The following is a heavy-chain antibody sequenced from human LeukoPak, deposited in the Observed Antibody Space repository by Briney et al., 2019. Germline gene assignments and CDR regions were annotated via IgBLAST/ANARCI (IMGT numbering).Heavy chain of an antibody. Sequence: GGSLRLSCAASGFTFSSYSMNWVRQAPGKGLEWVSYISSSSSTLYYADSVKGRFTISRDNAKNSLYLQMNSLRAEDTAVYYCARAWIQLSFDYWGQGTLVTVSS. J-gene: IGHJ4*02. CDR3: ARAWIQLSFDY. V-gene: IGHV3-48*01. D-gene: IGHD5-18*01. CDR1: GFTFSSYS. CDR2: ISSSSSTL.